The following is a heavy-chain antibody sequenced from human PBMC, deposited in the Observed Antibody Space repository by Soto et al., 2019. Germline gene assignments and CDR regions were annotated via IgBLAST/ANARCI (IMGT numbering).Heavy chain of an antibody. D-gene: IGHD1-7*01. CDR3: AKDRNYPRDQFHY. J-gene: IGHJ4*02. CDR1: VFTFSTYA. V-gene: IGHV3-23*01. Sequence: VGSLRLSCAACVFTFSTYALSWVRQAPGKGLEWVSAISANGQGIYYADSVRGRFTISRDNSKNTIFLHMDSLRAEDTAVYYCAKDRNYPRDQFHYWGQGTLVTVSS. CDR2: ISANGQGI.